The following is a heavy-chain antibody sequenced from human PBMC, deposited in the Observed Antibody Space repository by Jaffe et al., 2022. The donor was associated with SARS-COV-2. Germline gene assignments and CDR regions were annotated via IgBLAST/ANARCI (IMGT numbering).Heavy chain of an antibody. D-gene: IGHD3-10*01. Sequence: QVQLQESGPGLVKPSQTLSLTCIVSGGSISSGSYYWTWIRQPAGKGLEWIGRIYTSGSTNYNPSLKSRVTISADTSKNQFSLKLSSVTAADTAVYYCARGALYYGSGSMRGAEYLQHWGQGTLVTVSS. V-gene: IGHV4-61*02. CDR3: ARGALYYGSGSMRGAEYLQH. J-gene: IGHJ1*01. CDR1: GGSISSGSYY. CDR2: IYTSGST.